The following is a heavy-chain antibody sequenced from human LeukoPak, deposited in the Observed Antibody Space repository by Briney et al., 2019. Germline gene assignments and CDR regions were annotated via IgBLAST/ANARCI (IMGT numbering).Heavy chain of an antibody. J-gene: IGHJ4*02. V-gene: IGHV4-4*07. CDR2: IYTSGST. CDR3: ARGSPYYYDNSGYYRGDYFDY. CDR1: GGSISSYY. D-gene: IGHD3-22*01. Sequence: ASETLSLTCTVSGGSISSYYWSWIRQPAGKGLEWIGRIYTSGSTNYNPSLKSRVTMSVDTSKNQFSLKLSSVTAADTAVYYCARGSPYYYDNSGYYRGDYFDYWGQGTLVTVSS.